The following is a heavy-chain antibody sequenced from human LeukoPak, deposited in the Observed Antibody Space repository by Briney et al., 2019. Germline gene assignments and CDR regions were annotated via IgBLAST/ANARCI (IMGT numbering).Heavy chain of an antibody. V-gene: IGHV4-4*07. CDR1: GGSISSYY. J-gene: IGHJ3*02. Sequence: SETLSLTCTVSGGSISSYYWSWIRQPAGKGLEWIGRIYTSGSTNYNPSLKSRVTMSVDTSKNQFSLKLSSVTAADTAVYYCARESGLLQWLVLVYAFDIWGQGTMVTVSS. CDR2: IYTSGST. D-gene: IGHD6-19*01. CDR3: ARESGLLQWLVLVYAFDI.